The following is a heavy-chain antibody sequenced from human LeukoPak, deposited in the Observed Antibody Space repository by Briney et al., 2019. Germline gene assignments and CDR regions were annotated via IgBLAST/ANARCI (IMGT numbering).Heavy chain of an antibody. CDR3: AGGYKYWYFDL. J-gene: IGHJ2*01. CDR2: IYYSGST. V-gene: IGHV4-59*08. D-gene: IGHD1-1*01. Sequence: SETLSLTCTVSGGSISSYYWSWIRQPPGKGLEWIGYIYYSGSTNYNPSLKSRVTISVDTSKNQFSLKLSSVTAADTAVYYCAGGYKYWYFDLWGQGTLVTVSS. CDR1: GGSISSYY.